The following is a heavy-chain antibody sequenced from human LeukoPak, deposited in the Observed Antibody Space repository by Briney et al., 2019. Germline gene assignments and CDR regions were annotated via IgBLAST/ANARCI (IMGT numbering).Heavy chain of an antibody. Sequence: WETLSLTCAVYGGSFSGYYWSWIRQPPGKGLEWIGEINHSGSTNYNPSLKSRVTISVDTSKNQFSLKLSSVTAADTAVYYCARAFRDGHTHAFDIWGQGTMVTVSS. CDR3: ARAFRDGHTHAFDI. CDR1: GGSFSGYY. D-gene: IGHD5-24*01. CDR2: INHSGST. V-gene: IGHV4-34*01. J-gene: IGHJ3*02.